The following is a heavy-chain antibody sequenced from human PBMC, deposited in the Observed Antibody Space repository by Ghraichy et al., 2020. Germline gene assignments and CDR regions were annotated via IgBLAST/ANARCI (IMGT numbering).Heavy chain of an antibody. D-gene: IGHD4-17*01. J-gene: IGHJ6*02. Sequence: GGSLRLSCAASGFTFSSYAMSWVRQAPGKGLEWVSAISGSGGSTYYADSVKGRFTISRDNSKNTLYLQMNSLRAEDTAVYYCARNGDYGDYEVYYYYYYGMDVWGQGTTVTVSS. V-gene: IGHV3-23*01. CDR3: ARNGDYGDYEVYYYYYYGMDV. CDR1: GFTFSSYA. CDR2: ISGSGGST.